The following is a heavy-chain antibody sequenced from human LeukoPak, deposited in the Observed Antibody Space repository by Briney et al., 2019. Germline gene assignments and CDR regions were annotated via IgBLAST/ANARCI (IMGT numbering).Heavy chain of an antibody. CDR1: GFTFSSYA. D-gene: IGHD4-23*01. CDR2: ISYDGSNK. V-gene: IGHV3-30-3*01. J-gene: IGHJ4*02. CDR3: ARETYGGKYFDY. Sequence: GGSLRLSCAASGFTFSSYAMHWVRQAPGKGLEWVAVISYDGSNKYYADSVKGRFTISRDNSKNTLYLQMNSLRAEDTAVYYCARETYGGKYFDYWGQGALVTVSS.